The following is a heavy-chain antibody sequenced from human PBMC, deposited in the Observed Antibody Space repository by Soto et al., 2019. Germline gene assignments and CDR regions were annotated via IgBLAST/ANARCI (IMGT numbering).Heavy chain of an antibody. D-gene: IGHD3-22*01. CDR2: ISYDGSNK. CDR1: GFTFSSYG. J-gene: IGHJ1*01. V-gene: IGHV3-30*18. CDR3: AKGPINYYDSSGSAEYFQH. Sequence: PGGSLRLSCAASGFTFSSYGMHWVRQAPGKGLEWVAVISYDGSNKYYADSVKGRFTISRDNSKNTLYLQMNSLRAEDTAVYYCAKGPINYYDSSGSAEYFQHWGQGTLVTVSS.